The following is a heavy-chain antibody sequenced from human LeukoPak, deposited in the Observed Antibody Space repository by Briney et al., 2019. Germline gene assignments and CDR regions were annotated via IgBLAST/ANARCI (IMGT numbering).Heavy chain of an antibody. V-gene: IGHV4-39*07. D-gene: IGHD4-23*01. J-gene: IGHJ4*02. CDR3: ASPSVVTQSYYFDY. CDR1: GGSISSSSYY. CDR2: IYYSGST. Sequence: SETLCLTCTVSGGSISSSSYYWGWIRQPPEKGVEWIGSIYYSGSTYYNPSLKSRVTMSVDTSKNQFSLKLSSVTAADTAVYYCASPSVVTQSYYFDYWGQGTLVTVSS.